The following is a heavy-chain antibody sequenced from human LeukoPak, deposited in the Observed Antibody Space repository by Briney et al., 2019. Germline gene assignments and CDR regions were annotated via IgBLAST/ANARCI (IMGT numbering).Heavy chain of an antibody. V-gene: IGHV3-33*01. CDR3: ARGYYDSSGYYPFVY. J-gene: IGHJ4*02. CDR1: GFTFSSYG. Sequence: GGPLRLSCAASGFTFSSYGMHWVRQAPGKGLEWVAVIWYDGSNKYYADSVKGRFTISRDNAKNTLYLQMNSLRAEDTAVYYCARGYYDSSGYYPFVYWGQGTLVTVSS. CDR2: IWYDGSNK. D-gene: IGHD3-22*01.